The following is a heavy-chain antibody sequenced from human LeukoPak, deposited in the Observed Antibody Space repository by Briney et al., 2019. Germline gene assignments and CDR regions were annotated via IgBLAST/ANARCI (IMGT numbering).Heavy chain of an antibody. Sequence: SETLSLTCTVSGGSISSYYWSWIRQPAGKGLEWIGRIYTSGSTNYNPSLKSRVTMSVDMSKNQFSLKLSSVTAADTAVYYCASDLRDIVVVPAATRYYYYMDVWGKGTTVTVSS. J-gene: IGHJ6*03. CDR2: IYTSGST. CDR3: ASDLRDIVVVPAATRYYYYMDV. D-gene: IGHD2-2*01. V-gene: IGHV4-4*07. CDR1: GGSISSYY.